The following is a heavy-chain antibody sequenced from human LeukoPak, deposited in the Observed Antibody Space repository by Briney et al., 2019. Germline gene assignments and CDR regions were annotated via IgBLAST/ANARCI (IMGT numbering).Heavy chain of an antibody. CDR3: ARAIAAAGSFGY. D-gene: IGHD6-13*01. CDR1: GYTFTSYG. V-gene: IGHV1-69*06. Sequence: SVKVSCKASGYTFTSYGISWVRQAPGQGLEWMGGIIPIFGTANYAQKFQGRVTMTADKSTSTAYMELSSLRSEDTAVYYCARAIAAAGSFGYWGQGTLVTVSS. J-gene: IGHJ4*02. CDR2: IIPIFGTA.